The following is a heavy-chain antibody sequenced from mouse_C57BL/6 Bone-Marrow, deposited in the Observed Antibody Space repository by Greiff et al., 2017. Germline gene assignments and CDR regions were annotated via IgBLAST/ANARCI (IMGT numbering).Heavy chain of an antibody. Sequence: EVKLQESGGDLVKPGGSLKLSCAASGFTFSSYGMYWVRQTPDQRLEWVATISSGGSYTYYPDSVKGRFTISRDNAKNTLYLQMSSLKSEDTAMYYCARHRDDGYYDYAMDYWGQGTSVTVSS. CDR2: ISSGGSYT. J-gene: IGHJ4*01. V-gene: IGHV5-6*01. D-gene: IGHD2-3*01. CDR1: GFTFSSYG. CDR3: ARHRDDGYYDYAMDY.